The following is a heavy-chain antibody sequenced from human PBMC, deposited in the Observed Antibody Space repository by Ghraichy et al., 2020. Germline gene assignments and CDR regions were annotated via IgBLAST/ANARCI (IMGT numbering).Heavy chain of an antibody. V-gene: IGHV4-31*03. D-gene: IGHD3-10*01. Sequence: SQTLSLTCSVSGGSISSGSFYWSWLRQNPGKGLEWIGYIYHSGSTYYNPSLKSRVTILVDTSKNQFSLRLRSVTAADTAFYYCTRGGEFIYYFDFWGQGALVTVSS. CDR1: GGSISSGSFY. CDR2: IYHSGST. CDR3: TRGGEFIYYFDF. J-gene: IGHJ4*02.